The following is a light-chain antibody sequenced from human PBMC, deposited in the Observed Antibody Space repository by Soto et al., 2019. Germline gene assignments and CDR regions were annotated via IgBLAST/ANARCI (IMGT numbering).Light chain of an antibody. V-gene: IGKV3-15*01. Sequence: EIVMTQSPATLSVSPGERATLSCRASESVSSNLAWYQQKPGQAPRLLIYHASTRATGIPARFSGSGSGTEFTLTISSLQSEDSAVYYCQQYNKWRLTFGGGTKVEIK. CDR3: QQYNKWRLT. CDR2: HAS. J-gene: IGKJ4*01. CDR1: ESVSSN.